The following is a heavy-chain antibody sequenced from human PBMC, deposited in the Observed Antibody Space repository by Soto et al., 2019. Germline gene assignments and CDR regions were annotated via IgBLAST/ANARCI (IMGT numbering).Heavy chain of an antibody. J-gene: IGHJ3*02. CDR2: ISGSGGST. CDR3: ARSVLSAFDI. V-gene: IGHV3-23*01. Sequence: GGSLRLSCAASGFTFSSYSMNWVRQAPGKGLEWVSAISGSGGSTYYADSVKGRFTISRDNSKNTLYLQMNSLRAEDTAVYYCARSVLSAFDIWGQGTMVTVSS. CDR1: GFTFSSYS.